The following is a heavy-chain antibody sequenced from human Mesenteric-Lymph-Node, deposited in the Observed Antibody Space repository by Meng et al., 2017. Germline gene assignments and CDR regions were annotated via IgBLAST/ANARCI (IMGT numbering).Heavy chain of an antibody. J-gene: IGHJ4*02. CDR3: AKDNIAVAGTGFRGDFDY. Sequence: SETLSLTCTVSGGSISSSSYYWGWIRQPPGKGLEWIGSIYYSGSTYYNPSLKSRVTISVDTSKNQFSLKLSSVTAADTAVYYCAKDNIAVAGTGFRGDFDYWGQGTLVTVSS. CDR2: IYYSGST. V-gene: IGHV4-39*07. D-gene: IGHD6-19*01. CDR1: GGSISSSSYY.